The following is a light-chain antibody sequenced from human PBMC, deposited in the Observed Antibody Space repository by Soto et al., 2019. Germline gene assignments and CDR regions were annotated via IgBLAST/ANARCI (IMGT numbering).Light chain of an antibody. Sequence: EIVMTQSPATLSVSPGERATLSCRASQSVNSNLAWYQQKPGQAPRILIYGASTRATAMPARFSGSGSGTEFTLTISSLQSGDFAVYYCQQYNDWPRTFGGGTKVEIK. CDR1: QSVNSN. CDR2: GAS. V-gene: IGKV3-15*01. CDR3: QQYNDWPRT. J-gene: IGKJ4*01.